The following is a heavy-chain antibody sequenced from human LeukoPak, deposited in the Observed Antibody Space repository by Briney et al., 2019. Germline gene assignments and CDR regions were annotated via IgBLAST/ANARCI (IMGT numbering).Heavy chain of an antibody. V-gene: IGHV3-33*01. CDR1: GFTFSSHG. Sequence: PGRSLRLSCAASGFTFSSHGMHWVRQAPDKGLEWVAVIWYDGSNKYCADSVKGRFTISRDNSKNTLYLQMNSLRAEDTAVYYCARDTNDACDIWGQGTMVTVSS. CDR2: IWYDGSNK. D-gene: IGHD2-2*01. CDR3: ARDTNDACDI. J-gene: IGHJ3*02.